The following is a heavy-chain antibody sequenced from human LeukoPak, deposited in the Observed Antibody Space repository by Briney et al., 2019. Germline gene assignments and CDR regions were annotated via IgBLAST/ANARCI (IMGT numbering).Heavy chain of an antibody. D-gene: IGHD1-1*01. CDR1: GGSINTGDNY. CDR3: ARASHWNQLHYFDY. CDR2: IYYSGST. Sequence: SETLSLTRTVSGGSINTGDNYCRWIRQSPGRGLEWIGNIYYSGSTYYTPSLKSRVTISLAKSKNQSSLNLTSVTAADTAVYYCARASHWNQLHYFDYWGQGTLVTASS. J-gene: IGHJ4*02. V-gene: IGHV4-39*07.